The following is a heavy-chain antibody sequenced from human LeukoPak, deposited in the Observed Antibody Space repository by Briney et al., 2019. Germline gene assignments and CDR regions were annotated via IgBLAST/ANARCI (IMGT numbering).Heavy chain of an antibody. J-gene: IGHJ3*02. D-gene: IGHD3-22*01. Sequence: GGSLRLSCAASGFTFSSYGMSWVRQAPGKGLEWVSAISGSGGSTYYADSVKGRFTISRDNPKNTLYLQMNSLRAEDTAVYYCAKSNGYGLIDIWGQGTMVTVSS. CDR2: ISGSGGST. V-gene: IGHV3-23*01. CDR1: GFTFSSYG. CDR3: AKSNGYGLIDI.